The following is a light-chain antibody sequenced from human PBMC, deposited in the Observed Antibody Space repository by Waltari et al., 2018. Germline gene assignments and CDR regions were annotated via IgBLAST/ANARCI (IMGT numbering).Light chain of an antibody. J-gene: IGKJ1*01. Sequence: DIQVTQSPSTLPASAGDRVTITCRASQSSVVWLAWYQQKPGKAPRLLIYKASYLESGVPASFIGSGSGAEFTLPIISLQADDFATYYCRQYNSYPWTFGQGTKVEIK. CDR2: KAS. CDR1: QSSVVW. CDR3: RQYNSYPWT. V-gene: IGKV1-5*03.